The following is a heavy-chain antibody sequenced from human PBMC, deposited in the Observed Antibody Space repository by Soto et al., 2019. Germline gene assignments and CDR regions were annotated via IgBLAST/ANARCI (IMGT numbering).Heavy chain of an antibody. Sequence: SETLSLTCTVSGGSISSYYWSWIRQPPGKGLEWIGYIYYSGSTNYNPSLKSRVTISVDTSKNQFSLKLSSVTAADTAVYYCARLPTVTYYDFWSGYYSTPGTPNDAFDIWGQGTMVTVSS. D-gene: IGHD3-3*01. V-gene: IGHV4-59*08. CDR3: ARLPTVTYYDFWSGYYSTPGTPNDAFDI. CDR2: IYYSGST. CDR1: GGSISSYY. J-gene: IGHJ3*02.